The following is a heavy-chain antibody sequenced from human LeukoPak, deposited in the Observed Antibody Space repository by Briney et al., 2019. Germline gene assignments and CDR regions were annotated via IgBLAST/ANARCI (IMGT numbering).Heavy chain of an antibody. V-gene: IGHV7-4-1*02. CDR3: ARAGIGYCSDNTCSPDY. CDR1: GYTFTNYA. Sequence: ASVKVSCKASGYTFTNYAVNWVRQAPGQGLEWMGWINTDTENPTYAQGFTGRFVFSLDTSVGTAYLQISSLKAEDTAVYYCARAGIGYCSDNTCSPDYWGQGTLVTVSS. J-gene: IGHJ4*02. CDR2: INTDTENP. D-gene: IGHD2-15*01.